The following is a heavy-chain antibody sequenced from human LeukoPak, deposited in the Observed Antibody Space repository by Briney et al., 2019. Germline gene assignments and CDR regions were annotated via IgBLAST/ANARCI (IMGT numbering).Heavy chain of an antibody. CDR2: IIPIFGTA. V-gene: IGHV1-69*01. D-gene: IGHD2-15*01. CDR1: GGTFSSYA. Sequence: SVKVSCKASGGTFSSYAISWVRQAPGQGLEWMGGIIPIFGTANYAQKFQGRVTITADESTSTAYMELSSLRSEDTAVYYCAGGYCSGGSCYNWFDPWGQGTLVTVSS. J-gene: IGHJ5*02. CDR3: AGGYCSGGSCYNWFDP.